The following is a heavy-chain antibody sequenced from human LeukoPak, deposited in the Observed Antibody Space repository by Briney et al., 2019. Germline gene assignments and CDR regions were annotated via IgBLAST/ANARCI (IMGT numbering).Heavy chain of an antibody. CDR2: IYYSGST. D-gene: IGHD6-13*01. Sequence: RASETLSLTCTVSGGSISSSSYYWGWIRQPPGKGLEWIGSIYYSGSTYYNPSLKSRVTISVDTSKSQFSLKLSSVTAADTAVYYCARQYSSSWYYYYYGMDVWGQGTTVTVSS. V-gene: IGHV4-39*01. CDR1: GGSISSSSYY. J-gene: IGHJ6*02. CDR3: ARQYSSSWYYYYYGMDV.